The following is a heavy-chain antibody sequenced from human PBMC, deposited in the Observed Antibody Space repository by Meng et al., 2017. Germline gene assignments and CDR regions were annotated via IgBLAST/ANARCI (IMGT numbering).Heavy chain of an antibody. Sequence: QVQPAQSWSEWKEPGASVKVSCKAAGYTFSTNVMNWVRQAPGQGLEWMGWINTKTGKPTYAQGFTGRLAFSLDTSASTAFLQINSLKAEDTAVYYCARAHSSGWYSFFDYWGQGTLVTVSS. CDR2: INTKTGKP. CDR3: ARAHSSGWYSFFDY. V-gene: IGHV7-4-1*02. J-gene: IGHJ4*02. D-gene: IGHD6-19*01. CDR1: GYTFSTNV.